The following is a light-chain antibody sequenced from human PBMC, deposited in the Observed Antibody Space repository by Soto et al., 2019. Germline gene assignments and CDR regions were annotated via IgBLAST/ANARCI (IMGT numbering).Light chain of an antibody. CDR3: QQTYIASFT. J-gene: IGKJ3*01. V-gene: IGKV1-39*01. Sequence: DIQMTQSPSSLSASVGDRVTITCRASLSIDKYISWYQHKAGKAPELLIYTASTLQSGVPSRFSGSGFGTDFTLTISSLRPEDFATYYCQQTYIASFTFGPVTRVDHK. CDR2: TAS. CDR1: LSIDKY.